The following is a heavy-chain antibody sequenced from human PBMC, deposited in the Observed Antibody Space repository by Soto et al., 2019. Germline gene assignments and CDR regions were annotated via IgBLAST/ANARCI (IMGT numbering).Heavy chain of an antibody. CDR2: IIPIFGTA. Sequence: QVQLVQSGAEVKKPGSSVKVSCKASGGTFSSYAISWVRQAPGQGREWMGGIIPIFGTANYAQKFQGRVTITADESKSKAYMELSRLRSEDTAVYYCARTEVGVVIRNYGMDVWGQGTTVTVSS. CDR1: GGTFSSYA. V-gene: IGHV1-69*01. J-gene: IGHJ6*02. D-gene: IGHD3-3*01. CDR3: ARTEVGVVIRNYGMDV.